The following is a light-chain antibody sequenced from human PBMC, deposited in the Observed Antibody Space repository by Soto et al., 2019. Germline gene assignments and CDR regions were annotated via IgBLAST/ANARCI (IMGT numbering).Light chain of an antibody. J-gene: IGKJ5*01. Sequence: EIVMTQSPATLSVSPGERATLSCRASQSVSSNLAWYQQKPGQAPRLLIYGASTRATGIPARFSGSGSGTDFTLTISSLDSEDFAIYYCQQRYNWPLTFGQGTRLEIK. CDR3: QQRYNWPLT. CDR1: QSVSSN. CDR2: GAS. V-gene: IGKV3D-15*01.